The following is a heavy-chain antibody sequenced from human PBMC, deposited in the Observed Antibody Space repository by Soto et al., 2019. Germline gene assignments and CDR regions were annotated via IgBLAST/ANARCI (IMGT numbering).Heavy chain of an antibody. CDR2: IYYSGST. D-gene: IGHD3-10*01. Sequence: SETLSHTCTFSGGSISSYYGSWIRQPPGKGLEWIGYIYYSGSTNYNPSLKSRVTISVDTSKNQFSLKLSSVTAADTAVYYCARDRGQSIDYWGQGTLVTVSS. CDR1: GGSISSYY. J-gene: IGHJ4*02. CDR3: ARDRGQSIDY. V-gene: IGHV4-59*01.